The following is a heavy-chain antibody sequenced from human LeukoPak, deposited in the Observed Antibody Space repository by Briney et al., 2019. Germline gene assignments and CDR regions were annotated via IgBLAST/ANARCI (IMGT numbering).Heavy chain of an antibody. D-gene: IGHD1-26*01. V-gene: IGHV1-2*02. J-gene: IGHJ4*02. CDR1: GYTFTGYY. Sequence: ASVKVSCKASGYTFTGYYMHWVRQAPGQGLEWMGWINPNSGDTNYAQKFQGRVTMTRDTSISTAYMELSRLTSDDTAVYYCARNSIVGATTGFDYWGQGTLVTVSS. CDR3: ARNSIVGATTGFDY. CDR2: INPNSGDT.